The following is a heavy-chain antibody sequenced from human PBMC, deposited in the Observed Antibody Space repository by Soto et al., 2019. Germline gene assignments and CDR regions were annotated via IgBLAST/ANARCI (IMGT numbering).Heavy chain of an antibody. J-gene: IGHJ6*02. CDR3: ARGKDGDYYYYGMDV. D-gene: IGHD4-17*01. CDR1: GFTVSSNY. CDR2: IYSGGST. Sequence: VQLVETGGGLIQPGGSLRLSCAASGFTVSSNYMSWVRQAPGKGLEWVSVIYSGGSTYYADSVKGRFTISRDNSKNTLYLQMNSLRAEDTAVYYCARGKDGDYYYYGMDVWGQGTTVTVSS. V-gene: IGHV3-53*02.